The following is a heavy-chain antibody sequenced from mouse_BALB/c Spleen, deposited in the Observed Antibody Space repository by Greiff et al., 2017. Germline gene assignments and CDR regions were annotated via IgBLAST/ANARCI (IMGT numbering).Heavy chain of an antibody. Sequence: EVQRVESGGGLVQPGGSLKLSCAASGFTFSSYTMSWVRQTPEKRLEWVAYISNGGGSTYYPDTVKGRFTISRDNAKNTLYLQMSSLKSEDTAMYYCARHGFAYWGQGTLVTVSA. CDR2: ISNGGGST. CDR1: GFTFSSYT. CDR3: ARHGFAY. J-gene: IGHJ3*01. V-gene: IGHV5-12-2*01.